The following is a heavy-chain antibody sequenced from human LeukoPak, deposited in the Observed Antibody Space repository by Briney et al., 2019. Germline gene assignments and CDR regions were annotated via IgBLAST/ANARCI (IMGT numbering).Heavy chain of an antibody. J-gene: IGHJ4*02. CDR3: ARGVAYGSGSYYKYYFDY. V-gene: IGHV1-69*13. Sequence: SVKVSCKASGGTFSSYAISWVRQAPGQGLEWMGGIIPIFGTANYAQKFQGRVTITADESTSTAYMELSSLRSEDTAVYYCARGVAYGSGSYYKYYFDYWGQGTLVTVSS. CDR1: GGTFSSYA. D-gene: IGHD3-10*01. CDR2: IIPIFGTA.